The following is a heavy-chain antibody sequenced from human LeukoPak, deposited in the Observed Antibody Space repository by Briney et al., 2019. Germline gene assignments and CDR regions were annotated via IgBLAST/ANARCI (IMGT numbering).Heavy chain of an antibody. D-gene: IGHD3-22*01. V-gene: IGHV1-2*06. CDR3: ARAPTYYYDSSGYYYDS. J-gene: IGHJ4*02. CDR2: INPNSGGT. Sequence: ASVKVSCKASGYTFTGYYMHWVRQAPGQGLEWMGRINPNSGGTNYAQKFQGRVTTTRDTSISTAYMELSRLRSDDTAVYYCARAPTYYYDSSGYYYDSWGQGTLVTVSS. CDR1: GYTFTGYY.